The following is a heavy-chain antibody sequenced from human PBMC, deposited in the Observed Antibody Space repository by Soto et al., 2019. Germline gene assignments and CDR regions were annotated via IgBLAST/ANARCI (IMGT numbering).Heavy chain of an antibody. Sequence: SETLSLTCSVSGGSISGSNHYWNWIRQSPGKGPEWIGYIFSSGNTYNNPSLNTRAALSVDTFKNQFSLMLTSVTAADTAVYYCARAKLGELLLLDFWGQGILVTVSS. CDR2: IFSSGNT. J-gene: IGHJ4*02. CDR1: GGSISGSNHY. CDR3: ARAKLGELLLLDF. V-gene: IGHV4-30-4*02. D-gene: IGHD3-16*01.